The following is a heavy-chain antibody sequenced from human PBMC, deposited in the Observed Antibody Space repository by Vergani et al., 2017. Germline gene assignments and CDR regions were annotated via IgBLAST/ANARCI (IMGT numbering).Heavy chain of an antibody. CDR3: TRLPMVTHYYYGMDV. CDR2: IRSKAYGGTT. Sequence: EVQLVESGGGLVQPGRSLRLSCTASGFTFGDYAMSWVRQAPGKGLEWVGFIRSKAYGGTTEYAVSVKGRFTISRDDSKSIAYLQMNSLKTEDTAVYYCTRLPMVTHYYYGMDVWGQGP. CDR1: GFTFGDYA. J-gene: IGHJ6*02. D-gene: IGHD5-18*01. V-gene: IGHV3-49*04.